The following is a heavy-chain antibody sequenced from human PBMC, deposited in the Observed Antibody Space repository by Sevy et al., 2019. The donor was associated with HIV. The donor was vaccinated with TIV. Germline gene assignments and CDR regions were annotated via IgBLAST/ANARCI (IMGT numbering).Heavy chain of an antibody. D-gene: IGHD2-21*01. CDR3: ARVMRRILWWSLDS. Sequence: GGSLRLSCAASGFTFSSYSMNWVRQAPGKGLEWVCRIRNKANSYTTEFAASVKGRFTISRDDSKNSLYLQMHSLKTDDTAVYYCARVMRRILWWSLDSWGQGTLVTVSS. CDR1: GFTFSSYS. J-gene: IGHJ4*02. CDR2: IRNKANSYTT. V-gene: IGHV3-72*01.